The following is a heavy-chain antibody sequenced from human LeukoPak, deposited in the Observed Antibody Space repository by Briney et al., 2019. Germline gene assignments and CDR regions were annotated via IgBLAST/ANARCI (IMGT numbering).Heavy chain of an antibody. CDR1: GFTFTSYA. CDR3: AKDGGDYGGVYFDS. J-gene: IGHJ4*02. Sequence: GGSLRLSCAASGFTFTSYAINWVRQAPGKGLEWVSAITGSGSDTFYADSVKGRFIISRDSSKNTLYLQMNSLRAEDTAVYYCAKDGGDYGGVYFDSWGQGTLVTVSS. D-gene: IGHD4-17*01. CDR2: ITGSGSDT. V-gene: IGHV3-23*01.